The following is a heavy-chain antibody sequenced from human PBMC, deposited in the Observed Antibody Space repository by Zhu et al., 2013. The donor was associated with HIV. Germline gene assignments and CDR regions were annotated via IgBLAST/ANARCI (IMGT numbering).Heavy chain of an antibody. D-gene: IGHD2-15*01. Sequence: QVQLVQSGAEVKKVGASVKVSCKASGYTFNRYGITWVRQAPGQGLEWMGGIIPLFGTANYAKRFQGRVTITADKSTTTAYMELSSLRSDDTAIYYCARDAKELCTSGSCHFDNWGQGSLVTVSS. V-gene: IGHV1-69*06. J-gene: IGHJ4*02. CDR1: GYTFNRYG. CDR3: ARDAKELCTSGSCHFDN. CDR2: IIPLFGTA.